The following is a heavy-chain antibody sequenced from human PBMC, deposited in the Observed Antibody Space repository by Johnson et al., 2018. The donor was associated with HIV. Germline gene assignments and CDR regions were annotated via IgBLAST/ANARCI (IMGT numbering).Heavy chain of an antibody. CDR2: ISYDGSNK. Sequence: QVQLVESGGGLVKPGGSLRLSCAASGFTFSDYAIHWVRQAPGKGLEWVAVISYDGSNKYFADSVKGRFTISRDNAKNSLYLQMNSLRAEDTALYYCSRAKLGTNDAFDIWGQGTMVTVSS. J-gene: IGHJ3*02. V-gene: IGHV3-30-3*01. D-gene: IGHD7-27*01. CDR3: SRAKLGTNDAFDI. CDR1: GFTFSDYA.